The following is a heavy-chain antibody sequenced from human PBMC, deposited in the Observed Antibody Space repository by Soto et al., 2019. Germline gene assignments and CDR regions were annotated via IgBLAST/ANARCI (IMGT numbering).Heavy chain of an antibody. V-gene: IGHV4-39*01. CDR2: IYYSGST. J-gene: IGHJ4*02. CDR3: ARGSGYFDY. CDR1: GGSISSSSYY. D-gene: IGHD3-10*01. Sequence: PSDTLSLTCTVSGGSISSSSYYWVWIRQPPGKGLEWIGSIYYSGSTYYNPSLKSRVTISVDTSKNQFSLKLSSVTAADTAVYYCARGSGYFDYWGQGTLVTVSS.